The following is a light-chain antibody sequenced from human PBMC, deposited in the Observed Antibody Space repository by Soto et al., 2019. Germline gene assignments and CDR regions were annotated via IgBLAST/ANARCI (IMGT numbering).Light chain of an antibody. Sequence: QSPLTQPASESGSPGQSITISCTGTSSDVGGYNYVSWYQQHPGKAPKLMIYEVSNRPSGVSNRFSGSKSGNTASLTISGLQAEDEADYYCSSYTSSSTLYVFGTGTKVTVL. CDR1: SSDVGGYNY. V-gene: IGLV2-14*01. CDR2: EVS. J-gene: IGLJ1*01. CDR3: SSYTSSSTLYV.